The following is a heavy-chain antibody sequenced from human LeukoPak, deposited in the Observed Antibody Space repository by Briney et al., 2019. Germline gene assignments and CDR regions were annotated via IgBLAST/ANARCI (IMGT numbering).Heavy chain of an antibody. D-gene: IGHD4-17*01. CDR3: ARLGARQMLEY. CDR2: IKQDGGQI. Sequence: AGGSLRLSCAASEFTFSSYWMSWARQAPGKGLEWVANIKQDGGQIYYLESVKGRFTVSRDNAKNSLYLQMNSLRAEDTAVYYCARLGARQMLEYWGQGTLVTVSS. CDR1: EFTFSSYW. V-gene: IGHV3-7*01. J-gene: IGHJ4*02.